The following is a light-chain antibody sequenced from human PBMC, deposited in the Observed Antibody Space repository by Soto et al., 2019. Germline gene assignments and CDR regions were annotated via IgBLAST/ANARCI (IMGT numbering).Light chain of an antibody. V-gene: IGKV3-20*01. CDR1: QTVSSNY. CDR2: GAS. J-gene: IGKJ1*01. Sequence: EIMLTQSPDTLSLSQGERPSLSCSASQTVSSNYLAWYQQKPGQAPRLLICGASSRATGIPDRFSGSGSGTDFALTISRLEPEDFAVYYCQQYGSSPETFGQGTKVDI. CDR3: QQYGSSPET.